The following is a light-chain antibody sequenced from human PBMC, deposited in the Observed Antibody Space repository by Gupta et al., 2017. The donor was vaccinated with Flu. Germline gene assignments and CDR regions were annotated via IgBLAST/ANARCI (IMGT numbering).Light chain of an antibody. Sequence: TASITGRRINIGRKIVYWYQQQPGTAHVRRSVVNSHRPSGIPDRFAGSNSGTTAKPTISRLGAEDEADYYCEVWDDSHEGVVFGGGTKLTVL. CDR2: VNS. CDR3: EVWDDSHEGVV. J-gene: IGLJ3*02. CDR1: NIGRKI. V-gene: IGLV3-21*01.